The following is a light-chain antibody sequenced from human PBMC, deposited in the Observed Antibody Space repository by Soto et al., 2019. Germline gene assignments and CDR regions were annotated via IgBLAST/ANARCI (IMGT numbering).Light chain of an antibody. Sequence: QSVLTQPASVSGSPGQSITISCTGTSSDVGGYNYVSWYQQHSGKAPKLMIYEVSNRPSGVSNRFSGSKSGNTASLTISGLQAEDEADYYCSSYTSSSTPCVFGTGTKVTVL. V-gene: IGLV2-14*01. CDR1: SSDVGGYNY. CDR2: EVS. CDR3: SSYTSSSTPCV. J-gene: IGLJ1*01.